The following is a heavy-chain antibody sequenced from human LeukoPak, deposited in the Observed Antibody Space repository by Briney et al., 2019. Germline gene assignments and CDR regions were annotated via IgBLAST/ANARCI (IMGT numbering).Heavy chain of an antibody. CDR1: GVTFINYG. CDR3: AKGGWLEY. V-gene: IGHV3-23*01. Sequence: GASLRLSCEASGVTFINYGMSWVRQAPGKGLEWVSGISGSGGNTYYADSVKGRFTISRDDSKNTLYLQMNSLRAEDTAVYYCAKGGWLEYWGQGTLVTVSS. D-gene: IGHD5-24*01. J-gene: IGHJ4*02. CDR2: ISGSGGNT.